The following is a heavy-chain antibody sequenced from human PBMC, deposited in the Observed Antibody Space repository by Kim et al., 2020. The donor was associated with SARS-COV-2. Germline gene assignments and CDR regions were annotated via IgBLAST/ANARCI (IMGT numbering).Heavy chain of an antibody. J-gene: IGHJ4*02. CDR2: QYGREK. CDR3: VRDHIDN. V-gene: IGHV3-7*03. Sequence: QYGREKYYVDSVMGRFTNSRDNAKNSLFLQMDGLRAEDTAVYYCVRDHIDNWGQGTLVTVSS.